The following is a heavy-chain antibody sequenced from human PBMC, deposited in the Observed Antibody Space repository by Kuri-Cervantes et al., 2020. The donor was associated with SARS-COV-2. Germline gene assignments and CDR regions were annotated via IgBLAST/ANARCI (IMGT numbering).Heavy chain of an antibody. Sequence: GGSLRLSCAASGFTVSSNYMSWVRQAPGKGLEWVSVIYSGGSTYYADSVKGRFTISRDNSKNTPYLQMNSLRAEDTAVYYCARARGPDAFDIWGQGTMVTVSS. CDR2: IYSGGST. V-gene: IGHV3-53*01. J-gene: IGHJ3*02. CDR3: ARARGPDAFDI. CDR1: GFTVSSNY.